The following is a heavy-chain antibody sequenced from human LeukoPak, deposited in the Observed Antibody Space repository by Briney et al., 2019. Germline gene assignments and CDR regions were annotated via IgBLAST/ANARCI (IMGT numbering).Heavy chain of an antibody. J-gene: IGHJ4*02. D-gene: IGHD6-13*01. CDR1: GFTFSSYW. V-gene: IGHV3-7*01. CDR3: ASPSYSGGWYYLDY. Sequence: GASLRLSCAASGFTFSSYWMNWVRQAPGKGLDWVAKIKQDGSETYYVDSVKGRFSISRDNAKNSLYLQMNSLRAEDTAMYYCASPSYSGGWYYLDYRGQGTLVTVSS. CDR2: IKQDGSET.